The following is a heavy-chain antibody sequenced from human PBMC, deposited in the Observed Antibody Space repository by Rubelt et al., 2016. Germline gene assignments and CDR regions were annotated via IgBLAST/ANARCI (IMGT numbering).Heavy chain of an antibody. CDR2: INPDGDVT. CDR1: GYTFTSYA. Sequence: QVQLVQSGSELKKPGASVKVSCKASGYTFTSYAMNWVRQAPGQGLEWMGWINPDGDVTNIPQHLQDRVIMTTDTAISTAYLRLTFLTSDDTAVYYCARDRSSSDYWGQGTLVTVSS. D-gene: IGHD6-6*01. V-gene: IGHV1-2*02. J-gene: IGHJ4*02. CDR3: ARDRSSSDY.